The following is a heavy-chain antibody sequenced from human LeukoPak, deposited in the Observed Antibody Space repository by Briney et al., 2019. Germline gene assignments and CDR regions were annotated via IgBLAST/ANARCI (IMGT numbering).Heavy chain of an antibody. D-gene: IGHD4-17*01. CDR3: ARVGGDRVAY. CDR1: GLTVSSKY. CDR2: MYNNGNT. Sequence: PGGSLRLSCAASGLTVSSKYMSWVRQAPGKGLEWVSVMYNNGNTHYADSVKGRFTISRDNAKHTLYLQMNSLRPEDTAVYYCARVGGDRVAYWGQGTLVTVSS. J-gene: IGHJ4*02. V-gene: IGHV3-53*01.